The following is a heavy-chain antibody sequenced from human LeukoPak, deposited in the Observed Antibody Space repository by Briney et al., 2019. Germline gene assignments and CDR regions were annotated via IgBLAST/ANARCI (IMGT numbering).Heavy chain of an antibody. CDR2: ISYDGSNK. V-gene: IGHV3-30-3*01. Sequence: PGGSLRLSCAASGFTFSSYAMHWVRQAPGKGLEWVAVISYDGSNKYYADSVKGRFTISRDNSKNTLYLQMNSLGAEDTAVYYCASAGSGYYYPPSYWGQGTLVTVSS. CDR1: GFTFSSYA. CDR3: ASAGSGYYYPPSY. D-gene: IGHD3-22*01. J-gene: IGHJ4*02.